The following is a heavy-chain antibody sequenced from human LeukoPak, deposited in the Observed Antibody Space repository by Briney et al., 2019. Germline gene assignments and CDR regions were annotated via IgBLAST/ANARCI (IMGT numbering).Heavy chain of an antibody. Sequence: ASVKVSCKASGYTFTSYAITWVRQAPGQGLGWMGWISPYNGHTNYAQNLQGRVTLTTDTSTSTAYMELRTLRSDDTAVYYCARDFVAIAAIDYWGQGTLVTVSS. CDR2: ISPYNGHT. CDR3: ARDFVAIAAIDY. V-gene: IGHV1-18*01. D-gene: IGHD2-15*01. J-gene: IGHJ4*02. CDR1: GYTFTSYA.